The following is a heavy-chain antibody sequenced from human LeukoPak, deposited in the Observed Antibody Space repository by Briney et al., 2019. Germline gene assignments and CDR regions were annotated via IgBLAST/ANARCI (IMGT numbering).Heavy chain of an antibody. CDR2: ISGSGGST. J-gene: IGHJ5*02. V-gene: IGHV3-23*01. Sequence: GGSLRLSCAASGFTFSSYAMNWVRQAPGKGLEWVSAISGSGGSTYYADSVKGRFTISRDNSKNTLYLQMNSLRAEDTAVYYCAKDADYGDYVAYTNWFDPWGQGTLVTVSS. CDR3: AKDADYGDYVAYTNWFDP. D-gene: IGHD4-17*01. CDR1: GFTFSSYA.